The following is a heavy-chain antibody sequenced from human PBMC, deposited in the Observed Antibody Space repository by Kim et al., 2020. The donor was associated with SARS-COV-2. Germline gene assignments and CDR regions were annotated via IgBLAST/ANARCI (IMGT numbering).Heavy chain of an antibody. CDR1: GYTFTSYA. D-gene: IGHD3-16*01. J-gene: IGHJ6*02. CDR3: AKPRNFGGYYYGMDV. CDR2: INTNTGNP. V-gene: IGHV7-4-1*02. Sequence: ASVKVSCKASGYTFTSYAMNWVRQAPGQGLEWMGWINTNTGNPTYAQGFTGRFVFSLDTSVSTAYLQISSLKAEDTAVYYCAKPRNFGGYYYGMDVWGQGTTVTVSS.